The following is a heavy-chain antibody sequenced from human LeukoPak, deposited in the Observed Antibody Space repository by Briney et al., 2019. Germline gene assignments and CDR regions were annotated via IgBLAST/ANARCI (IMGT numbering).Heavy chain of an antibody. V-gene: IGHV3-23*01. CDR1: GFTFSSYA. CDR3: AKVVTSTTYYYDSSGYYPVDY. CDR2: ISGSGGST. J-gene: IGHJ4*02. D-gene: IGHD3-22*01. Sequence: PGGSLRLSCAASGFTFSSYAMYWVRQAPGKGLEWVSGISGSGGSTYSADSVKGRFTISRDNSKNTLYLQMNSLRAEDTAVYYCAKVVTSTTYYYDSSGYYPVDYWGQGTLVTVSS.